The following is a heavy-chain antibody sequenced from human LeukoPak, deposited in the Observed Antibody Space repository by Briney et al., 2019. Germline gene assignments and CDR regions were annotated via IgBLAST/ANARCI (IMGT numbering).Heavy chain of an antibody. CDR3: ANLAAAIHYFDY. D-gene: IGHD6-13*01. Sequence: GGSLRLSCAASGFTFTTYSMNWVRQAPGKGLEWVSAISGSGGSTYYADSVKGRFTISRDNSKNTLYLQMNSLRAEDTAVYYRANLAAAIHYFDYWGQGTLVTVSS. CDR2: ISGSGGST. J-gene: IGHJ4*02. V-gene: IGHV3-23*01. CDR1: GFTFTTYS.